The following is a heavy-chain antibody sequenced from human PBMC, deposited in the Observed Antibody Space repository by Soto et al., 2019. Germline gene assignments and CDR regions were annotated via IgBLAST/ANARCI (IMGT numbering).Heavy chain of an antibody. D-gene: IGHD4-17*01. V-gene: IGHV2-5*02. CDR2: IYWDDDK. Sequence: QITLKESGPTLVKPTQTLMLTCTFSGFSLSTTGVGVGWIRQPPGKALEWLALIYWDDDKRYSPSLKSRLTITKDTSKNQVVLTMTNMDPLDTATYYCAHSDYIRPLDSWGQGTLVTVSS. CDR3: AHSDYIRPLDS. J-gene: IGHJ4*02. CDR1: GFSLSTTGVG.